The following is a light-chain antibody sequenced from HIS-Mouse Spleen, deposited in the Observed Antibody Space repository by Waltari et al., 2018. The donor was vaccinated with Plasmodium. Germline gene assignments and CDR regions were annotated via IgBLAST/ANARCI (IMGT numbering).Light chain of an antibody. Sequence: QPVLTQPPSSSASPGESARLTCTLPSYITVGSYNIYWYQQQPGGPPRYLLYYYADSDKGQGSGVPSRFSGSKDASANTGILLISGLQSEDEADYYCMIWPSNASGVFGGGTKLTVL. CDR1: SYITVGSYN. V-gene: IGLV5-37*01. CDR2: YYADSDK. J-gene: IGLJ3*02. CDR3: MIWPSNASGV.